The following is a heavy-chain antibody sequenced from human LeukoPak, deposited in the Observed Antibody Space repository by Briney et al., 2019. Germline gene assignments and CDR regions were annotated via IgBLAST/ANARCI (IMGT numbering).Heavy chain of an antibody. Sequence: AGGSLRLSCAASGFTFSSYAMNWVRQAPGKGLEWVSSISSSSSYISYADSVKGRFTISRDNAKNSLYLQMTSLRAEDTAVYYCARDDYGGLDYWGQGTLVTVSS. J-gene: IGHJ4*02. CDR1: GFTFSSYA. CDR2: ISSSSSYI. D-gene: IGHD4-23*01. V-gene: IGHV3-21*01. CDR3: ARDDYGGLDY.